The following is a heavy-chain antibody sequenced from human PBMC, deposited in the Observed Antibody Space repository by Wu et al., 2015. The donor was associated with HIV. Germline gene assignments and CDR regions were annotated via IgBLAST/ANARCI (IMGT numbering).Heavy chain of an antibody. CDR2: INPSGGST. J-gene: IGHJ6*02. CDR3: ARDTYDILTDYGMDV. Sequence: QVQLVQSGAEVKKPGASVKVSCKASGYTFTSYYMHWVRQAPGQGLEWMGIINPSGGSTSYAQKFQGRVTMTRDTSTSTVYMELSSLRSEDTAVYYCARDTYDILTDYGMDVWGQGTTVTVSS. D-gene: IGHD3-9*01. V-gene: IGHV1-46*01. CDR1: GYTFTSYY.